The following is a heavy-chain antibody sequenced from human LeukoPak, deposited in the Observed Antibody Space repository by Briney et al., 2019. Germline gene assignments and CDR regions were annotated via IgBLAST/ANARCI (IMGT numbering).Heavy chain of an antibody. J-gene: IGHJ5*02. D-gene: IGHD3-10*01. CDR1: GYTFTGYY. CDR3: ARDPLWFGKSHDGINWFDP. Sequence: GASVKVSCKASGYTFTGYYMHWVRQAPGQGLEWMGWINPNSGGTNYAQKFQGRVTMTRDTSISTAYMELSRLRSDDTAVYYCARDPLWFGKSHDGINWFDPWGQGTLVTVSS. V-gene: IGHV1-2*02. CDR2: INPNSGGT.